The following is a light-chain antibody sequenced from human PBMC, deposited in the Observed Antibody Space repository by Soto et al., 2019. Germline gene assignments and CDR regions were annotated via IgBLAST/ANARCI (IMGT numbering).Light chain of an antibody. V-gene: IGKV1-5*01. Sequence: TQSPSRLSASVGDRVTITCRASQSIAYWLAWYQQKPGKAPNLLIYAASTLETGVPSRFSGSGYGTEFTLTISSLQPEDFATYYCLQHNSYPLTFGGGTKVDI. CDR3: LQHNSYPLT. CDR1: QSIAYW. CDR2: AAS. J-gene: IGKJ4*01.